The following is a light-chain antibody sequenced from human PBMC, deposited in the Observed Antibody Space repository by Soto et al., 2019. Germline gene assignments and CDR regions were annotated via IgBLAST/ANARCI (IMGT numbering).Light chain of an antibody. CDR1: NSNIGSNP. CDR2: NKS. Sequence: QSVLTQPPSASGTPGQTVTISCSGSNSNIGSNPVSWYQQLPGTAPKLLIYNKSQRPSGVPDRFSGSKSGTSASLAISGLQSEDEADYYCAAWDDSLNGFYVIGTGTKVTVL. J-gene: IGLJ1*01. CDR3: AAWDDSLNGFYV. V-gene: IGLV1-44*01.